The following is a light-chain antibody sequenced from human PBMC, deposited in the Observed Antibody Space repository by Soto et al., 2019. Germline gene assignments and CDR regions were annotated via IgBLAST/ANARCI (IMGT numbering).Light chain of an antibody. CDR2: DAS. CDR1: QSISSY. CDR3: QQRSNWYT. V-gene: IGKV3-11*01. Sequence: EIVLTQSPATLSLSPGERATISCRASQSISSYLAWYQQKPGQAPRLLIYDASTRATGIPARFSGSGSGTDFTLTISSLEPEDFAVYYCQQRSNWYTFGQGTTLEIK. J-gene: IGKJ2*01.